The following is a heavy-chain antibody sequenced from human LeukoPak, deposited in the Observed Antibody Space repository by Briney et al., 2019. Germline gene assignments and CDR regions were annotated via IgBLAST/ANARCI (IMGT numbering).Heavy chain of an antibody. J-gene: IGHJ4*02. V-gene: IGHV3-11*06. Sequence: GGSLRLSCVASGFTFSDYYMSWIRQAPGKGLEWISYISSSTTYIKYAGSVKGRFTISRDNSKNTLYLQMNSLRAEDTAVYYCARAKYDILTGTYYFDYWGQGTLVTVSS. CDR2: ISSSTTYI. CDR1: GFTFSDYY. CDR3: ARAKYDILTGTYYFDY. D-gene: IGHD3-9*01.